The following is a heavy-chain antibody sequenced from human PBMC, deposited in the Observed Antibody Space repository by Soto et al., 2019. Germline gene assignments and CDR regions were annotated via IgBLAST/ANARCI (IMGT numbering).Heavy chain of an antibody. CDR3: ARARFYGDYAFDY. CDR2: INHSGST. Sequence: QVQLQQWGAGLLKPSETLSLTCAVYGGSFSGYYWSWIRQPPGKGLEWIGEINHSGSTNYNPSLKSRVTISVDTSKNQFSLKLGSVTAADTAVYYCARARFYGDYAFDYWGQGTLVTVSS. CDR1: GGSFSGYY. D-gene: IGHD4-17*01. V-gene: IGHV4-34*01. J-gene: IGHJ4*02.